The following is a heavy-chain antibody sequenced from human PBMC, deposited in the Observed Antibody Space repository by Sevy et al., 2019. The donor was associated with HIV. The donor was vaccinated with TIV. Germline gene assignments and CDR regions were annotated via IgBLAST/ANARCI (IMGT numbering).Heavy chain of an antibody. CDR1: GFTFTSYW. Sequence: GGSLRLSCAASGFTFTSYWMTWVRQAPGKGLEWVANIKQDGSEKHYVDSVRGRFTISRDNAKNSLYLQMNSLRAEDTAVYYCARGSASWYQCWGQGTLVTVSS. CDR3: ARGSASWYQC. J-gene: IGHJ4*02. D-gene: IGHD6-13*01. CDR2: IKQDGSEK. V-gene: IGHV3-7*01.